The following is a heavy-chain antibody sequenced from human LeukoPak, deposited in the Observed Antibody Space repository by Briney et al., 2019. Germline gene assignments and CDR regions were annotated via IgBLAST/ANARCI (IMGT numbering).Heavy chain of an antibody. D-gene: IGHD2-21*02. V-gene: IGHV5-51*03. CDR3: ARTYCGGDCYYSFFDY. J-gene: IGHJ4*02. CDR1: GYSFTSYW. Sequence: PGESLKISCKGSGYSFTSYWISWVRQMPGKGLEWMGIIYPGDSDTRYSPSFPGQVTISADKSISTAYLQWSSLKASDTAMYYCARTYCGGDCYYSFFDYWGQGTLVTVSS. CDR2: IYPGDSDT.